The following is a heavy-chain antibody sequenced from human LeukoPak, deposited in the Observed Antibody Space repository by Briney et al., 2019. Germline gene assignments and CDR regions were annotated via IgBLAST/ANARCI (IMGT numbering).Heavy chain of an antibody. J-gene: IGHJ4*02. D-gene: IGHD5-18*01. CDR1: GVTFTSYS. V-gene: IGHV3-48*01. CDR2: ISSSSSTI. CDR3: ARDVDTAMVTGFDY. Sequence: PGGSLRLSCAASGVTFTSYSMNWVRQAPGKGREWVSYISSSSSTIYYADSVKGRFTISRDNAKHSLYLQMNSLRAEDTAVYYCARDVDTAMVTGFDYWGQGTLVTVSS.